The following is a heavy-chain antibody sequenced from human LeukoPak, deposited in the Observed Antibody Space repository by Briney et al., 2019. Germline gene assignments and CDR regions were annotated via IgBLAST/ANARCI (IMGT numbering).Heavy chain of an antibody. Sequence: PGESLSLSCSVSGFTFGDYAMSWVRQAPGKGLEWVGFMRSKGFGGTVEYAASVKGRFTISRDDSKSIAYLQMNSLQTEDTAVYYCSRGGSWKGWSVPWGEGTLVTVPS. D-gene: IGHD6-6*01. CDR3: SRGGSWKGWSVP. CDR2: MRSKGFGGTV. CDR1: GFTFGDYA. J-gene: IGHJ5*02. V-gene: IGHV3-49*04.